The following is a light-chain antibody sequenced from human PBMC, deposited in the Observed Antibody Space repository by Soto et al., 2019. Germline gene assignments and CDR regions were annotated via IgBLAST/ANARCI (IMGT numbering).Light chain of an antibody. CDR1: SSNIESNT. J-gene: IGLJ2*01. CDR3: ATGDDRLNGWV. Sequence: QSVLTQPPSASGTPGQRVTIACSGGSSNIESNTVNWYQQVPGTAPKLLVYSNNQRPSGVPDRFSGSQAGTSASLAISGLPSEDEADYYGATGDDRLNGWVIGGGTKLTVL. V-gene: IGLV1-44*01. CDR2: SNN.